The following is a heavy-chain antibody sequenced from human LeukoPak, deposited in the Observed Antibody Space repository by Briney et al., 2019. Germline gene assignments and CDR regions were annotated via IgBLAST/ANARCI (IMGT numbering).Heavy chain of an antibody. J-gene: IGHJ4*02. V-gene: IGHV4-39*07. CDR2: IYYSGST. CDR3: ARALFPPAAFYFDY. D-gene: IGHD2-2*01. Sequence: TSETLSLTCTVSGGSISSSSYYWGWIRQPPGKGLEWIGSIYYSGSTYYNPSLKSRVTISVDTSKNQFSLKLSSVTAADTAVYYCARALFPPAAFYFDYWGQGTLVTVSS. CDR1: GGSISSSSYY.